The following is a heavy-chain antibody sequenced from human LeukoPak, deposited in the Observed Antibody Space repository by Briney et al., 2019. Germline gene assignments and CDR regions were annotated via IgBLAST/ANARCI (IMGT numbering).Heavy chain of an antibody. V-gene: IGHV4-38-2*02. D-gene: IGHD2-2*03. CDR3: ARALDIVVVPAAIIWFDP. CDR1: GYSISSGYY. CDR2: IYHSGST. J-gene: IGHJ5*02. Sequence: KPSETLSLTCTVSGYSISSGYYWGWIRQPPGKGLEWIGSIYHSGSTYYNPSLKSRVTISVDTSKNQFSLKLSSVTAADTAVYYCARALDIVVVPAAIIWFDPWGQGTLVSVSS.